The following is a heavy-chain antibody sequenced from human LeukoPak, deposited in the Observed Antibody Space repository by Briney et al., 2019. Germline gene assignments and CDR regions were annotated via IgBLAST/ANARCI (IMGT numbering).Heavy chain of an antibody. CDR1: GGSISSGSYY. CDR3: ARQQPYDFWSGYPFDY. J-gene: IGHJ4*02. CDR2: IYTSGST. D-gene: IGHD3-3*01. Sequence: SQTLSLTCTVSGGSISSGSYYWRWIRQPAGKGLEWIGRIYTSGSTNYNPSLKSRVTISVDTSKNQFSPKLSSVTAADTAVYYCARQQPYDFWSGYPFDYWGQGTLVTVSS. V-gene: IGHV4-61*02.